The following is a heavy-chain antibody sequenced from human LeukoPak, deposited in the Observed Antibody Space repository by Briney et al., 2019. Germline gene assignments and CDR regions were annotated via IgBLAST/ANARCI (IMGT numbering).Heavy chain of an antibody. CDR3: ARRTYSENYWKHFDS. D-gene: IGHD1-26*01. CDR1: GGSISSGSYY. Sequence: PSETLSLTCTVSGGSISSGSYYWSWIRQPAGKGLEWIGRIYYSENAYYNPSLKSRVSISVDTSKNQFTLKLSSVTAADTAVYHCARRTYSENYWKHFDSWGQGTLVTVSS. CDR2: IYYSENA. J-gene: IGHJ4*02. V-gene: IGHV4-39*01.